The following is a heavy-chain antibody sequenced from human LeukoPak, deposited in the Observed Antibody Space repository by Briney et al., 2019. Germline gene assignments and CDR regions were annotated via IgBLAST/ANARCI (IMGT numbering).Heavy chain of an antibody. CDR3: ARDGGYSGYDADC. J-gene: IGHJ4*02. CDR1: GFTFSIYA. D-gene: IGHD5-12*01. Sequence: GGSLRLSCAASGFTFSIYAMSWVRQAPGKGLEWVSYISDSSAMYYADSVRGRFTISRENDKNSLFLQMNSLRAEDTAVYYCARDGGYSGYDADCWGQGTLVTVSS. CDR2: ISDSSAM. V-gene: IGHV3-48*01.